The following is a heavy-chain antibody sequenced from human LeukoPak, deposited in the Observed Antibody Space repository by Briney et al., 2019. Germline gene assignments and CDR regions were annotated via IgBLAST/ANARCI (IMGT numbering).Heavy chain of an antibody. CDR1: GGSFSGYY. CDR2: INHSGST. V-gene: IGHV4-34*01. J-gene: IGHJ5*02. D-gene: IGHD4-17*01. CDR3: ARGYKVYGDYYRMGWFDP. Sequence: SETLSLTCAVYGGSFSGYYWSWIRRPPGKGLEWIGEINHSGSTNYNPSLKSRVTISVDTSKNQFSLKLSSVTAADTAVYYCARGYKVYGDYYRMGWFDPWGQGTLVTVSS.